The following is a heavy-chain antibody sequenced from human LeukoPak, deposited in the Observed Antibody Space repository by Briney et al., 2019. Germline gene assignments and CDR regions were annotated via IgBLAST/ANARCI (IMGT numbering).Heavy chain of an antibody. CDR1: GFSFSSDW. V-gene: IGHV3-7*01. CDR3: TRDRGWLQFDY. Sequence: PGGSLRLSCAASGFSFSSDWITWVRQAPGKGLEGVANIKEDGSVTNYLDSVKGRFTIARDNVKNLLYLQMNNLRPEDTAVYYCTRDRGWLQFDYWGQGTLVIVS. D-gene: IGHD5-24*01. J-gene: IGHJ4*02. CDR2: IKEDGSVT.